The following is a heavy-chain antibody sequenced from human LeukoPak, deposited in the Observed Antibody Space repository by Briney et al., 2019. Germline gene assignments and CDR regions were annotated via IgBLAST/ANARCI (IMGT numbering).Heavy chain of an antibody. D-gene: IGHD5-12*01. CDR3: ATGDSGYARYYFDY. CDR1: GGTFSSYA. CDR2: IIPIFGTA. Sequence: SVKVSCKASGGTFSSYAISWVRQAPGQGLEWMGGIIPIFGTANYAQKFQGGVTITTDESTSTAYMELSSLRSEDTAVYYCATGDSGYARYYFDYWGQGTLVTVSS. J-gene: IGHJ4*02. V-gene: IGHV1-69*05.